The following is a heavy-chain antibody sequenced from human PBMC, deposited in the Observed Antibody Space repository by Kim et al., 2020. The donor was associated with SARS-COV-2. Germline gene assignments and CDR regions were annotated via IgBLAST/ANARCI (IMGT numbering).Heavy chain of an antibody. Sequence: YAQGFQGRVTLTRDTSISTAYMDLTGLTSDDTAVYFCARRYTNAFYNWFDPWGQGTLVTVSS. CDR3: ARRYTNAFYNWFDP. V-gene: IGHV1-2*02. J-gene: IGHJ5*02. D-gene: IGHD2-8*01.